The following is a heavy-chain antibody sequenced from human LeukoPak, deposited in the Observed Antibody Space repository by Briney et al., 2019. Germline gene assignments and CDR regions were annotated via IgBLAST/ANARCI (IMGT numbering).Heavy chain of an antibody. Sequence: SETLSLTCTVSGGSISGYYWSWIRQPPGKGLEWIGEINHSGSTNYNPSLKSRVTISVDTSKNQFSLKLSSVTAADTAVYYCARGLFRQAAAGYYFDYWGQGTLVTVSS. CDR2: INHSGST. D-gene: IGHD6-13*01. V-gene: IGHV4-34*01. J-gene: IGHJ4*02. CDR3: ARGLFRQAAAGYYFDY. CDR1: GGSISGYY.